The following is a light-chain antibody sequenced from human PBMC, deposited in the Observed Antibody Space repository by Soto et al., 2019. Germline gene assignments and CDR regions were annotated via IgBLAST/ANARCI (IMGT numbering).Light chain of an antibody. Sequence: EIVMTQSPATLSVSPGERATLSCRASQSVSSNLAWYQQKPGQAPRLLIYGASTRATGIPARFSGSGSGTEFTLTISSLQSEDFAVYYCQQYSNWPPMYTFGQGTKLETK. CDR2: GAS. J-gene: IGKJ2*01. CDR1: QSVSSN. V-gene: IGKV3-15*01. CDR3: QQYSNWPPMYT.